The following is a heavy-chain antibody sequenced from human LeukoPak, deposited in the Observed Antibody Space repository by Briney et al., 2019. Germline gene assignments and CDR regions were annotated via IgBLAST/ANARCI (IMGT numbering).Heavy chain of an antibody. V-gene: IGHV3-9*01. CDR1: GFTFSSYS. CDR2: ISWNSGSI. Sequence: GGSLRLSCAASGFTFSSYSMNWVRQAPGKGLEWVSGISWNSGSIGYADSVKGRFTISRDNAKNSLYLQMNSLRAEDTALYYCAKDINDSGDYEPPDYYYYGMDVWGQGTTVTVSS. J-gene: IGHJ6*02. D-gene: IGHD4-17*01. CDR3: AKDINDSGDYEPPDYYYYGMDV.